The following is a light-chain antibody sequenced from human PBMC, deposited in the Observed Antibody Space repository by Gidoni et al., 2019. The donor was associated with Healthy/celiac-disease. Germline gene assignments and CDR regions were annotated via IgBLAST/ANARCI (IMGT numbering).Light chain of an antibody. CDR1: QGISSY. CDR3: QQLNSYL. Sequence: IQSTQSPSSLPASVGDRVTITCRASQGISSYLAWYQQKPGKAPKLLIYAASTLQSGVPSRFCGSGSGTDFTLTISSLQPEDFATYYCQQLNSYLFGQGTRLEIK. CDR2: AAS. J-gene: IGKJ5*01. V-gene: IGKV1-9*01.